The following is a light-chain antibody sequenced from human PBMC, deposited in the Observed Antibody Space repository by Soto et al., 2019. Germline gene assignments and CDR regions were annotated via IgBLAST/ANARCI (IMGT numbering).Light chain of an antibody. J-gene: IGKJ1*01. CDR1: QSVSRTY. V-gene: IGKV3-20*01. CDR2: ATS. Sequence: IVLTQSPCTLSLSPGESATLSCRASQSVSRTYLAWYQQKPVQAPRLLIYATSSRATGIPDRFSGSGSGTDFTLTISRLEPEDFAVYYCQHYGSTPWTFGQGTKVDIK. CDR3: QHYGSTPWT.